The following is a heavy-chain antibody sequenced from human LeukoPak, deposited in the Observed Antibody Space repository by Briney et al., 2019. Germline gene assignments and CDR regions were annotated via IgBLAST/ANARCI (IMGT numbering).Heavy chain of an antibody. J-gene: IGHJ4*02. D-gene: IGHD2-15*01. CDR1: GFTLSEHA. CDR2: IIDVGDT. Sequence: PGGSLRLSCAVSGFTLSEHAMSWVRQAPGEGLEWVSGIIDVGDTYYADSVKGRFTISRDGSKNTLYLQMNSLRAEDTATYYCAKDYCRGGNCPLPFFDSWGQGTLVTVSS. V-gene: IGHV3-23*01. CDR3: AKDYCRGGNCPLPFFDS.